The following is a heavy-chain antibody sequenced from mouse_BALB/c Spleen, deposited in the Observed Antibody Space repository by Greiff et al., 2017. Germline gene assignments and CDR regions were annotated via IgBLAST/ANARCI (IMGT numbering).Heavy chain of an antibody. V-gene: IGHV7-3*02. Sequence: EVKLVESGGGLVQPGGSLRLSCATSGFTFTDYYMSWVRQPPGKALEWLGFIRNKANGYTTEYSASVQGRFTITRDNSQSILYLQMNTLRAEDSATYYCASVQLTGTRYWYFDVWGAGTTVTVSS. CDR1: GFTFTDYY. CDR2: IRNKANGYTT. CDR3: ASVQLTGTRYWYFDV. D-gene: IGHD4-1*01. J-gene: IGHJ1*01.